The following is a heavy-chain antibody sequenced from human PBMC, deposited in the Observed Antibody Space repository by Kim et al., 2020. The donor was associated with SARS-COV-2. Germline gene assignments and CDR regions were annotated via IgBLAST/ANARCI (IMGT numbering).Heavy chain of an antibody. CDR3: ARVDYSNYLLDY. V-gene: IGHV4-59*01. Sequence: SETLSLTCTVSGGSISSYYWSWIRQPPGKGLEWIGYIYYSGSTNYNPSLKSRVTISVDTSKNQFSLKLSSVTAADTAVYYCARVDYSNYLLDYWGQGTLVTVSS. J-gene: IGHJ4*02. CDR2: IYYSGST. D-gene: IGHD4-4*01. CDR1: GGSISSYY.